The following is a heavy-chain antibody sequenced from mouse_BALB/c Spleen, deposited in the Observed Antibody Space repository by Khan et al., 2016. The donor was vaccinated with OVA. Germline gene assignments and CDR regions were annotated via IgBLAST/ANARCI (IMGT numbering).Heavy chain of an antibody. CDR3: TREVVGGTAFDY. D-gene: IGHD1-1*02. Sequence: VQLQESGTEPVRPGASVKLSCKASGYTFTNSWINWVKQGPGQGLEWIGNIYPFDRYIKYNQKFRDKATFTVNKFPTPAYLHLNIPTSEDSAVYYCTREVVGGTAFDYWGQGTMVTVSA. V-gene: IGHV1-69*02. J-gene: IGHJ2*01. CDR1: GYTFTNSW. CDR2: IYPFDRYI.